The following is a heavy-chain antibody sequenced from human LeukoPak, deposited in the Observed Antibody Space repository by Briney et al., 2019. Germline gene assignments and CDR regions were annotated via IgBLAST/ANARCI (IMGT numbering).Heavy chain of an antibody. Sequence: ASVKVSCKASGYTFTSYGISWVRQAPGQGLEWMGWISAYNGNTNYAQKLQGRVTMTTDTSTSTAYMELTSLRSEDTAVYYCARGSEGDIVVVPESWGQGTLVTVSS. D-gene: IGHD2-2*01. V-gene: IGHV1-18*01. CDR1: GYTFTSYG. J-gene: IGHJ5*02. CDR2: ISAYNGNT. CDR3: ARGSEGDIVVVPES.